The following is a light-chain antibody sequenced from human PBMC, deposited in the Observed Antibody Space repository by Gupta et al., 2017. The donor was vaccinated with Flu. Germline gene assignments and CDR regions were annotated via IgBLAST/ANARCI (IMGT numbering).Light chain of an antibody. CDR2: RIS. J-gene: IGKJ1*01. CDR1: QSLVHGDGNTY. Sequence: DIVMTQTPLSSPVTLGQPASISCRSSQSLVHGDGNTYLSWLHQRPGQPPRLLLYRISNRLSGVPDRFSGSGAGTDFTLKISRVEAEDVGIYYCTQAKQFPGTFGQGTKVEIK. CDR3: TQAKQFPGT. V-gene: IGKV2-24*01.